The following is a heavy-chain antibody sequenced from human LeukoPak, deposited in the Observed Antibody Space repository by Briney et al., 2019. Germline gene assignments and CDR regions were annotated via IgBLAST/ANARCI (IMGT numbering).Heavy chain of an antibody. Sequence: PGGSLRLSCAASGFTFSSNYMSWVRQAPGKGLEWVSVIYSGGSTYYSDSVKGRFTISRDNSKNTLYLQMNSLRAEDTAVYYCASRYYDSSGYYYSEDYWGQGTLVTVSS. J-gene: IGHJ4*02. CDR2: IYSGGST. D-gene: IGHD3-22*01. CDR1: GFTFSSNY. CDR3: ASRYYDSSGYYYSEDY. V-gene: IGHV3-53*01.